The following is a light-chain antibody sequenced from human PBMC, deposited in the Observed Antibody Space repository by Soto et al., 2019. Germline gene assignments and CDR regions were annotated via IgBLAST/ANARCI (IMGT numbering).Light chain of an antibody. J-gene: IGKJ4*01. CDR3: QQYGSPLT. Sequence: EIVLTQSPGTLSLSPGERATLSCRASQSVSSSYLAWYQQNPGQAPRLLIYGASSRATGIPDRFSGSGSGKAFTFTISRLEPEDFAVYYCQQYGSPLTFGGGTKVEIK. CDR1: QSVSSSY. V-gene: IGKV3-20*01. CDR2: GAS.